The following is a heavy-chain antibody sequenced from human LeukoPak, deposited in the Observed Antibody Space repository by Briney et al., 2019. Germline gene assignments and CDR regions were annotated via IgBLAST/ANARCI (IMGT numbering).Heavy chain of an antibody. CDR3: ARHSNNYYYYMDV. CDR1: GYSFTSYW. Sequence: GESLKISCKGSGYSFTSYWIGWVRQMPGKGLEWMGIIYPGDSDTGYSPSFQGQVTISADKSISTAYLQWGSLKASDTAMYYCARHSNNYYYYMDVWGKGTTVTVSS. CDR2: IYPGDSDT. V-gene: IGHV5-51*01. D-gene: IGHD1/OR15-1a*01. J-gene: IGHJ6*03.